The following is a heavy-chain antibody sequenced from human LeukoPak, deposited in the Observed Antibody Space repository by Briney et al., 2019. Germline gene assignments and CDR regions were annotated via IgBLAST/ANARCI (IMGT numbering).Heavy chain of an antibody. V-gene: IGHV3-23*01. J-gene: IGHJ4*02. CDR3: AKDAAGYYDSSGYSPGSY. Sequence: GGSLRLSCAASGFTFSSYAMSWVRQAPGKGLEWVSAISGSGGSTYYADSVKGRFTISRDNSKNTLYLQMNSLRAEDTAVYFCAKDAAGYYDSSGYSPGSYWGQGTLVTVSS. CDR1: GFTFSSYA. CDR2: ISGSGGST. D-gene: IGHD3-22*01.